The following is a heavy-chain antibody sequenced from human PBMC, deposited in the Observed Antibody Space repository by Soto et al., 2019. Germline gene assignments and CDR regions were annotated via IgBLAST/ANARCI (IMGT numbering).Heavy chain of an antibody. CDR3: VAGLHY. Sequence: EMQLVESGGGLVQPGGSLRLSCAASGFTFSDYHMEWVRQAPGKGLEWIGRARNDPRARTTQHAASVRGRFITSRDDSDNPLYLQMNSLKTEDTAVYYCVAGLHYWAQGTLVTVSS. CDR1: GFTFSDYH. CDR2: ARNDPRARTT. V-gene: IGHV3-72*01. J-gene: IGHJ4*02.